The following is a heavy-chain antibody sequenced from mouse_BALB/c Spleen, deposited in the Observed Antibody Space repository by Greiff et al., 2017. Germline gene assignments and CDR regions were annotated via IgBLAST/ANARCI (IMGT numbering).Heavy chain of an antibody. D-gene: IGHD1-1*01. CDR2: IVPASGNT. Sequence: EVQLQQSGAELVKPGASVKLSCTATGFTFNDTYMQWVKQRPEHGLEWIGRIVPASGNTKYDPKFQGKTTITADTSTNTAYLQLSSLTSEDTAVYYCARSSSSYVYFDYWGQGTTLTVSS. CDR1: GFTFNDTY. V-gene: IGHV14-3*02. CDR3: ARSSSSYVYFDY. J-gene: IGHJ2*01.